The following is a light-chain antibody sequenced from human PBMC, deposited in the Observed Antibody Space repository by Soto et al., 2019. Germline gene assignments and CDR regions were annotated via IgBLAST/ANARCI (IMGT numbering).Light chain of an antibody. J-gene: IGKJ1*01. CDR1: QSVSSSY. V-gene: IGKV3-20*01. CDR2: GAS. CDR3: QQYGRTPWT. Sequence: EIVMTQSPPTLSVSPGERATLSSRASQSVSSSYLAWYQQKHGQVPRLLIYGASSRATGIPDRFSGSGSGTDFSLTISRLEPEDFAVYYCQQYGRTPWTFGQGTKVDIK.